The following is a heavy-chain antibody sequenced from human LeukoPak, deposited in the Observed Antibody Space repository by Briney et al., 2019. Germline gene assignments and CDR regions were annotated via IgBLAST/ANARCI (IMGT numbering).Heavy chain of an antibody. CDR1: GYTFTGYY. D-gene: IGHD3-10*01. V-gene: IGHV1-2*02. Sequence: GASVKVSCKASGYTFTGYYMHWVRQAPGQGLEWMGWINPNSGGINYAQKFQGRVTMTRDTSISTAYMELSRLRSDDTAVYYCARDLWFGELLYCQDYWGQGTLVTVSS. J-gene: IGHJ4*02. CDR3: ARDLWFGELLYCQDY. CDR2: INPNSGGI.